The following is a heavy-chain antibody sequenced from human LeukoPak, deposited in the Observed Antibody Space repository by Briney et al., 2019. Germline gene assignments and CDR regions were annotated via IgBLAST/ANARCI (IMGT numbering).Heavy chain of an antibody. V-gene: IGHV4-34*01. CDR3: ARHDPGGPLDY. CDR2: INHSGST. J-gene: IGHJ4*02. D-gene: IGHD3-10*01. CDR1: GGSFSGYY. Sequence: SETLSLTCAVYGGSFSGYYWSRIRQPPGKGLEWIGEINHSGSTNYNPSLKSRVTISVDTSKNQFSLKLSSVTAADTAVYYCARHDPGGPLDYWGQGTLVTVSS.